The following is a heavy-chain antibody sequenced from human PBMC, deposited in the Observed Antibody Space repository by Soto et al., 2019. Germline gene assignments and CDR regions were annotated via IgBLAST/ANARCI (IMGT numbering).Heavy chain of an antibody. V-gene: IGHV1-69*01. CDR2: IFAVFGSP. CDR3: ATSGSSVGIDS. D-gene: IGHD1-26*01. J-gene: IGHJ4*02. Sequence: QVQLVQSGTEMRKPGSSVKVSCKASGDTFDIYTFNWVRQAPGQGLEWMGGIFAVFGSPHYAEKFQDRLTITAGESPSTAVMEVTTVRSEATGVYYWATSGSSVGIDSWGQGTLVTVSS. CDR1: GDTFDIYT.